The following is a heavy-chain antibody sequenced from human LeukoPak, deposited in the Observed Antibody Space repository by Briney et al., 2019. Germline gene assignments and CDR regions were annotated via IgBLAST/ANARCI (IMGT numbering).Heavy chain of an antibody. CDR3: ARRAGAYSHPYDY. Sequence: PGGSLRLSCAASGFTFSRYSMNWVRQAPGKGLEWVSFIYSDSTHYSDSVKGRFTISRDNSKNTLYLQMNSLRAEDTAVYYCARRAGAYSHPYDYWGQGTLVTVSS. CDR1: GFTFSRYS. V-gene: IGHV3-53*01. CDR2: IYSDST. J-gene: IGHJ4*02. D-gene: IGHD4/OR15-4a*01.